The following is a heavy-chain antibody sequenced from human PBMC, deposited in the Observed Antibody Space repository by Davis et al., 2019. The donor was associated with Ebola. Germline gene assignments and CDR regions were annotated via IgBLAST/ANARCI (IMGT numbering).Heavy chain of an antibody. CDR2: INSDGSST. CDR1: GFTFSSYG. V-gene: IGHV3-74*01. CDR3: TTDPPLTTVTTSYYYYGMDV. D-gene: IGHD4-17*01. J-gene: IGHJ6*02. Sequence: HTGGSLRLSCAASGFTFSSYGMHWVRQAPGKGLVWVSRINSDGSSTSYADSVKGRFTISRDNAKNTLYLQLNSLKTEDTAVYYCTTDPPLTTVTTSYYYYGMDVWGQGTTVTVSS.